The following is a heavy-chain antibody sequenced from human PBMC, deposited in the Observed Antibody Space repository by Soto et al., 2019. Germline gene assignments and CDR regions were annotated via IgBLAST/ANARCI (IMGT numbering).Heavy chain of an antibody. D-gene: IGHD2-15*01. CDR1: GFTSSSYA. V-gene: IGHV3-23*01. CDR2: ISGSGGST. J-gene: IGHJ4*02. CDR3: AKYCSGSACYEIAMDY. Sequence: GGSLRLSCAASGFTSSSYAMSWVRQAPGKGLEWVAAISGSGGSTYYADSVKGRFTISRDNSKNTLYLQMNSLRADDTAVYYCAKYCSGSACYEIAMDYWGQGTLVTLSS.